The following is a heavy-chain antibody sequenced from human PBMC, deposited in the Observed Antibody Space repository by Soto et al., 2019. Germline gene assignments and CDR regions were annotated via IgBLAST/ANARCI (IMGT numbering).Heavy chain of an antibody. V-gene: IGHV1-3*01. CDR3: AREGRFGHSSGDYSGFYY. Sequence: GASVKVSCKASGYTFTSYAMHWVRQAPGQRLEWMGWINAGNGNTKYSQKFQGRVTITRDTSASTAYMELSSLRSEDTAVYYCAREGRFGHSSGDYSGFYYWGQGTLVNVSS. CDR2: INAGNGNT. D-gene: IGHD3-22*01. J-gene: IGHJ4*02. CDR1: GYTFTSYA.